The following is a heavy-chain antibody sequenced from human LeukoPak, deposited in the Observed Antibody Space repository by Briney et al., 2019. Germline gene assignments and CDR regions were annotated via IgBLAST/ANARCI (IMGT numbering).Heavy chain of an antibody. CDR2: IYYSGST. Sequence: PSQTLSLTCTVSGGSISSSGVYWSWIRQHPGKGLVWIAYIYYSGSTYHNPSRKSRVTISVDTSNDQSSLQLSAVTAADTAVYYCARALPGFGLDVWGQGTTVTVSS. V-gene: IGHV4-31*03. CDR3: ARALPGFGLDV. CDR1: GGSISSSGVY. J-gene: IGHJ6*02. D-gene: IGHD5-12*01.